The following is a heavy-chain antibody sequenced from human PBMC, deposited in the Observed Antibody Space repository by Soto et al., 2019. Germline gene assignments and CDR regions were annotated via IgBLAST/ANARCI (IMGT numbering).Heavy chain of an antibody. CDR2: ISAAGDVT. CDR1: GFTFSSSA. Sequence: EVQLLDSGGGLVQPGGSLRLSCAASGFTFSSSAMTWVRQAPGKGLEWVSRISAAGDVTDYVGSVQGRFTISRDNSKNTLYLQMDSLRVEDTAVYYCAKDSGHSGSLVDYWGQGTLVTVSS. J-gene: IGHJ4*02. CDR3: AKDSGHSGSLVDY. V-gene: IGHV3-23*01. D-gene: IGHD6-13*01.